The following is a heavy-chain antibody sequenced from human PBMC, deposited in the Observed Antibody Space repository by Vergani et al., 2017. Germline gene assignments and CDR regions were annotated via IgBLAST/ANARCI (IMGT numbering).Heavy chain of an antibody. V-gene: IGHV1-2*02. CDR3: ARGTIYCSSTSCYGIYYYYYGMDV. CDR1: GYTFTGYY. Sequence: VQLVQSGAEVKKPGASVKVSCKASGYTFTGYYMHWVRQAPGQGLEWMGWINPNSGGTNYAQKFQGRVTMTRDTSISTAYMELSRLRSDDTAVYYCARGTIYCSSTSCYGIYYYYYGMDVWGQGTTVTVSS. D-gene: IGHD2-2*01. CDR2: INPNSGGT. J-gene: IGHJ6*02.